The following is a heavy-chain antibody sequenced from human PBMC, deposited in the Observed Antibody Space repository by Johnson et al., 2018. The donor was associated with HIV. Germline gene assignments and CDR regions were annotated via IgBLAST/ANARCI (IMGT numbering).Heavy chain of an antibody. CDR1: GFTFRTHW. D-gene: IGHD1-1*01. CDR2: ISGSGGST. CDR3: AKERGTWSSRGDAFDI. V-gene: IGHV3-23*04. Sequence: VQLVESGGGLVQPGGSLRLSCAATGFTFRTHWMTWVRQAPGKGLEWVSAISGSGGSTYYADSVKGRFTISRDNPKNTLYLQMNSLRAEDTAVYYCAKERGTWSSRGDAFDIWGQGTMVTVSS. J-gene: IGHJ3*02.